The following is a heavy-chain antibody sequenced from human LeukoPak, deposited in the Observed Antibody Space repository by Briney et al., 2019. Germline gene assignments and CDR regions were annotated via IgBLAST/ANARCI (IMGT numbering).Heavy chain of an antibody. CDR3: ARGARGYSYGSIGGYNWFDP. J-gene: IGHJ5*02. Sequence: PSETLSLTCTVSGGSISCYYWSWIRQPPGKGLEWIGYIYYSGSTNYNPSLKSRVTISVDTSKNQFSLKLSFVTAADTAVYYCARGARGYSYGSIGGYNWFDPWGQGTLVTVSS. V-gene: IGHV4-59*01. CDR2: IYYSGST. CDR1: GGSISCYY. D-gene: IGHD5-18*01.